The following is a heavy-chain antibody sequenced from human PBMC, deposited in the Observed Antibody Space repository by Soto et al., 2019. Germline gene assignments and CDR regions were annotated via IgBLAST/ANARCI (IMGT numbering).Heavy chain of an antibody. CDR3: ERDHTDY. CDR2: ISSSGSTI. Sequence: GGSLRLYCAASGFTFSDYYMSWIRQAPGKGLDLLSYISSSGSTIYYAESVKGRVTISRDNVKNSLYLQLYSRRAEDMAVYYCERDHTDYWGQGSLVTV. J-gene: IGHJ4*02. V-gene: IGHV3-11*01. CDR1: GFTFSDYY.